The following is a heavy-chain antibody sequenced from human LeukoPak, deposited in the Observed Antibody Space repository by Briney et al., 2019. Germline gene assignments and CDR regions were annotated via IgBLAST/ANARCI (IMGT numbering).Heavy chain of an antibody. CDR2: IIPILGIA. CDR3: ARDIGDWFDP. Sequence: GSSVKVSCKASGGTFSSYAISWVRQAPGQGLEWMERIIPILGIANYAQKFQGRVTITADKSTSTAYMELSSLRSEDTAVYYCARDIGDWFDPWGQGTLVTVSS. V-gene: IGHV1-69*04. J-gene: IGHJ5*02. CDR1: GGTFSSYA. D-gene: IGHD3-16*01.